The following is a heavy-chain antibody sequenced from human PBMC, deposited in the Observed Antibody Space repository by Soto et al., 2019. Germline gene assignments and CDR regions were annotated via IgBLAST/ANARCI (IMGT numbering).Heavy chain of an antibody. CDR1: GYTFTDYY. V-gene: IGHV1-2*02. J-gene: IGHJ4*02. CDR3: ARRKGDYYDSSGYHYYFDY. CDR2: INPNSGGT. Sequence: GASVKVSCKASGYTFTDYYVHWVRQAPGQGLEWMGWINPNSGGTKSAQKFQGRVTMTRDTSISTAYMELSRLRSDDTAVHYCARRKGDYYDSSGYHYYFDYWGQGTLVTVSS. D-gene: IGHD3-22*01.